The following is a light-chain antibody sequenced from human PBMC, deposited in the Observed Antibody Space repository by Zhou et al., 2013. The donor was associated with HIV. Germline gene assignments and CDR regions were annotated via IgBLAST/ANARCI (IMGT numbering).Light chain of an antibody. Sequence: DIQMTQSPSTLSASVGDRVTITCRASQNINMWLAWYQQKPGKAPKLLIFKTSMLGKGVPSRFSGTGSGTDFTLTINNLQPDDSGSYFCQVYNSYPRTFGQGPKV. V-gene: IGKV1-5*03. CDR3: QVYNSYPRT. CDR1: QNINMW. J-gene: IGKJ1*01. CDR2: KTS.